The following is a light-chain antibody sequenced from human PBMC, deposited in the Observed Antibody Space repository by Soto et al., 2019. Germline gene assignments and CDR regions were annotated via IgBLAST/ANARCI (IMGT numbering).Light chain of an antibody. CDR1: NIGSKR. J-gene: IGLJ1*01. V-gene: IGLV3-21*04. Sequence: SYELTQPPSVSVAPEKTARLTCGGDNIGSKRVHWYRQKPGQAPVLVIYYDSDRPSGIPERFSGSNSGNTATLTINRVEAGDEADYYWQVWDITTDHYVFGTGTKVTVL. CDR3: QVWDITTDHYV. CDR2: YDS.